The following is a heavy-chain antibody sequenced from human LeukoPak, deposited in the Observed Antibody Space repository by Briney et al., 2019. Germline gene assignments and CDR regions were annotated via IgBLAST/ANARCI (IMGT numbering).Heavy chain of an antibody. CDR3: ARGAIPASTNWFDP. J-gene: IGHJ5*02. CDR1: GGSISSGGYY. Sequence: SQTLSLTCTVSGGSISSGGYYWSWIRQHPGEGLEWIGYIYYSGSTYYNPSLKSRVTISVDTSKNQFSLKLSSVTAADMAVYYCARGAIPASTNWFDPWGQGTLVTVSS. D-gene: IGHD2-2*02. CDR2: IYYSGST. V-gene: IGHV4-31*03.